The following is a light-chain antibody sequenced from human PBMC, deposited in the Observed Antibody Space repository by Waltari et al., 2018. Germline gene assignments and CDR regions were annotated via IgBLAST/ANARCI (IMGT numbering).Light chain of an antibody. Sequence: DIVMTQSPDSLAVSLGERATLHCKSSQSVLYSSNNKNYLAWYQQKPGQPPKLLIYWASTRESGVPDRFSGSGSGTDFTLTISSLQAEDVAVYYCQQYYTVPPHTFGGGTKVEIK. J-gene: IGKJ4*01. CDR1: QSVLYSSNNKNY. V-gene: IGKV4-1*01. CDR3: QQYYTVPPHT. CDR2: WAS.